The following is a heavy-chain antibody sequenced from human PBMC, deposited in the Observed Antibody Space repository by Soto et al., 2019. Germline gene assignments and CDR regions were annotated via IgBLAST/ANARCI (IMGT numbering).Heavy chain of an antibody. CDR1: GYTFTRNW. Sequence: GESLKISCKGSGYTFTRNWIGWVRQMPGKGLEWMGIIFPIDSDTRYSPSSQGQVTISADNSISTAYLQWSSLKASDTAIYYCATPGGRDFNAFDVWGQGTMVTVS. J-gene: IGHJ3*01. V-gene: IGHV5-51*01. CDR2: IFPIDSDT. D-gene: IGHD2-21*02. CDR3: ATPGGRDFNAFDV.